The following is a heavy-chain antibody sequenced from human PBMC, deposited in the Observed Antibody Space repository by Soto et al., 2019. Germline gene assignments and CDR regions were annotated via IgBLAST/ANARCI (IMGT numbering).Heavy chain of an antibody. J-gene: IGHJ4*02. Sequence: EVQLVESGGGLVQPGGSLRLSCADSGFTFSSYWMSWVRQAPGKGLEWVANIKQDGSEKYYVDSVKGRFTISRDNAKNSLYLQMNSLRAEDTAVYYCASIVGSGWYSNYWGQGTLVTVSS. V-gene: IGHV3-7*01. D-gene: IGHD6-19*01. CDR2: IKQDGSEK. CDR3: ASIVGSGWYSNY. CDR1: GFTFSSYW.